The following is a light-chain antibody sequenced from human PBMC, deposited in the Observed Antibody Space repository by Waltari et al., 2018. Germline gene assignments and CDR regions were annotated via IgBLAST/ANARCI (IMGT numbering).Light chain of an antibody. V-gene: IGLV3-21*04. Sequence: SYELTQPPSLSVAPGMTALITCGADTIGSKSVHWYQRKPGQAPVRVISYDKDRPSGIPERFSGSNSGNTATLTISRVEAGDEGDYYCQVWDANNEPGVFGTGTEVTVL. J-gene: IGLJ1*01. CDR1: TIGSKS. CDR3: QVWDANNEPGV. CDR2: YDK.